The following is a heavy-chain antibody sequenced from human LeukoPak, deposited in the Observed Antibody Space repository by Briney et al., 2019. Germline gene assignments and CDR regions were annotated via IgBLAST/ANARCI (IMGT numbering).Heavy chain of an antibody. CDR1: GGSISSYY. J-gene: IGHJ4*02. Sequence: SETLSLTCTVSGGSISSYYWSWIRQPPGKGLEWIGYIYYSGSTNYNPSLKSRVTISVDTSKNQFSLKLSSVTAAVTAVYYCARGTGYSSSWPIDYWGQGTLVTVSS. CDR3: ARGTGYSSSWPIDY. CDR2: IYYSGST. V-gene: IGHV4-59*08. D-gene: IGHD6-13*01.